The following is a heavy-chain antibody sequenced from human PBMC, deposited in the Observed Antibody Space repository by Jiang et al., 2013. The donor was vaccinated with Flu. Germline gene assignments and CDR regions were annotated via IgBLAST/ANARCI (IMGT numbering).Heavy chain of an antibody. CDR2: ISYDGSNK. V-gene: IGHV3-30*03. CDR1: GFTFSSYG. Sequence: RLSCAASGFTFSSYGMHWVRQAPGKGLEWVAVISYDGSNKYYADSVKGRFTISRDNSKNTLYLQMNSLRAEDTAVYYCAGIAVAGTGLLGYYYYYGMDVWGQGTTVTVSS. D-gene: IGHD6-19*01. J-gene: IGHJ6*02. CDR3: AGIAVAGTGLLGYYYYYGMDV.